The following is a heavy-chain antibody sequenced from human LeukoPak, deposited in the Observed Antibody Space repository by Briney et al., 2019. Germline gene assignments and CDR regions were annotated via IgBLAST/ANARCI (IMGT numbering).Heavy chain of an antibody. CDR1: GGSISSYY. Sequence: PSETLSLTCTVSGGSISSYYWSWIRQPPGKGLEWIGYIYYSGSTNYNPSLKSRVTISVDTSKNQFSLKLSSVTAADTAVYYCARQRGGNYYDSSGSPDYWGQGTLVTVSS. CDR3: ARQRGGNYYDSSGSPDY. V-gene: IGHV4-59*08. D-gene: IGHD3-22*01. J-gene: IGHJ4*02. CDR2: IYYSGST.